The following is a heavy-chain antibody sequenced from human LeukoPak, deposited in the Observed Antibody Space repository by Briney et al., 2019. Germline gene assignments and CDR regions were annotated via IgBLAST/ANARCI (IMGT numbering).Heavy chain of an antibody. V-gene: IGHV4-59*01. Sequence: PSETLSLTCTVSGXSMSSYSWNWIRQPPGKGLEWIGYIYYSGSTNYNPSLKSRVTISVDTSKNQFSLKVNSVTAADTAVYYCARAGVSASGMDVWGQGTTVTVSS. CDR3: ARAGVSASGMDV. CDR2: IYYSGST. D-gene: IGHD7-27*01. CDR1: GXSMSSYS. J-gene: IGHJ6*02.